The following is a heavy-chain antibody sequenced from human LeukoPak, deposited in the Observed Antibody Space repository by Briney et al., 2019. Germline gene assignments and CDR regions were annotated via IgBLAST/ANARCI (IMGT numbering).Heavy chain of an antibody. CDR3: ATTRDFWSGPYYFDY. CDR1: GGSISSYY. Sequence: SETLSLTCTVSGGSISSYYWSWIRQPARKGREWIGRIYTRVSTNYNPSLKSRVTKSVDTSKNQFSLKLSSCTAADTAVYYCATTRDFWSGPYYFDYWGEGTLVTVSP. CDR2: IYTRVST. V-gene: IGHV4-4*07. D-gene: IGHD3-3*01. J-gene: IGHJ4*02.